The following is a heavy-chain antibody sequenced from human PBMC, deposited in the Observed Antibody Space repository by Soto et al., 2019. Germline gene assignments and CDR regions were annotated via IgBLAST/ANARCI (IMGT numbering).Heavy chain of an antibody. D-gene: IGHD3-22*01. V-gene: IGHV3-30*04. CDR1: GFMFSNSA. CDR3: ARPTSAVSTVLVVYGMDV. J-gene: IGHJ6*01. CDR2: TSNDGRKE. Sequence: PGGSLRLSCLASGFMFSNSALHWVRQAPGKGLEWVAVTSNDGRKEDYADSVRGRFTVSRDNSKNTLYLQMNSLRPEDTAVYYCARPTSAVSTVLVVYGMDVWGKGTTVTVSS.